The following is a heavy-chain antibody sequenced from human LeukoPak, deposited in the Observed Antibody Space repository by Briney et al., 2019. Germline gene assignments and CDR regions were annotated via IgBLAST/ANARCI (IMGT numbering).Heavy chain of an antibody. CDR1: GFTFSSYG. CDR2: IRHDGSNK. V-gene: IGHV3-30*02. D-gene: IGHD2-2*01. CDR3: AKASLRYQLLWEACHLDY. J-gene: IGHJ4*02. Sequence: GGSLRLSCAASGFTFSSYGMHWVRQAPGKGLEWVAFIRHDGSNKYYADSVKGRFTISRDNSKNTLYLQTNSLRAEDTAVYYCAKASLRYQLLWEACHLDYWGQGTLVTVSS.